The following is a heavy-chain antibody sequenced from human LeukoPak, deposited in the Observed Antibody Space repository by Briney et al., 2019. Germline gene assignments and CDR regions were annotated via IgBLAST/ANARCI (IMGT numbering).Heavy chain of an antibody. J-gene: IGHJ4*02. CDR1: GFTFSGYT. CDR2: IWFDGSIK. CDR3: AKDPRTSYGDLDY. V-gene: IGHV3-30*02. Sequence: GGSLRLSPAASGFTFSGYTMHSVPQTPRKGLWCVSLIWFDGSIKYYAHSVKGRFTIYKDNSKITLYMQMNSLRAEDTAVYYCAKDPRTSYGDLDYWGQGILVTVSS. D-gene: IGHD4-17*01.